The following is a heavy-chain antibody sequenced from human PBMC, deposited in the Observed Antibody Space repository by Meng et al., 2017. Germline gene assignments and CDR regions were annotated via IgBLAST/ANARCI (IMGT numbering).Heavy chain of an antibody. CDR3: ARGTRGYSYGNDY. J-gene: IGHJ4*02. CDR1: GGSFSGHY. V-gene: IGHV4-34*01. CDR2: INHSGST. D-gene: IGHD5-18*01. Sequence: QVQLQQWGAGLLMPSETLSLTCAVNGGSFSGHYWSWIRQPPGEGLEWIGEINHSGSTNYNPSLKSRVTISVDTSKNQFSLKLSSVTAADTAVCYCARGTRGYSYGNDYWGQGTLVTVSS.